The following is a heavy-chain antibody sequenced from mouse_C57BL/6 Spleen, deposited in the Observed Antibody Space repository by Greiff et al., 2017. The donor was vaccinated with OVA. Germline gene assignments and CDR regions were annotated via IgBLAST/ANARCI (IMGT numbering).Heavy chain of an antibody. CDR2: IHPSDSDT. CDR3: APLTGTGGYFDY. V-gene: IGHV1-74*01. J-gene: IGHJ2*01. D-gene: IGHD4-1*01. Sequence: QVQLQQPGAELVKPGASVKLSCKASGYTFTSYWMHWVKQRPGQGLEWIGRIHPSDSDTNYNQKFKGKATLTVDKSSSTAYMQLSSLTSEDSAVYYCAPLTGTGGYFDYWGQGTTLTVSS. CDR1: GYTFTSYW.